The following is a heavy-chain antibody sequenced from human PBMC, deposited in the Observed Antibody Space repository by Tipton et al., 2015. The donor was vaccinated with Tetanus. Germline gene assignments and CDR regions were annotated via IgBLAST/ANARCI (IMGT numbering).Heavy chain of an antibody. CDR2: IKRDGSEQ. Sequence: SLRLSCATSGFPFMTYWMTWVRQAPGKGLEWVANIKRDGSEQHYVDSVKGRFTISRDNAGNSLYLQMNSLRVEDTAVYYCARVTRYDYFSETYRPHFDYWGQGSLVIVSS. J-gene: IGHJ4*02. CDR1: GFPFMTYW. V-gene: IGHV3-7*03. D-gene: IGHD3-16*02. CDR3: ARVTRYDYFSETYRPHFDY.